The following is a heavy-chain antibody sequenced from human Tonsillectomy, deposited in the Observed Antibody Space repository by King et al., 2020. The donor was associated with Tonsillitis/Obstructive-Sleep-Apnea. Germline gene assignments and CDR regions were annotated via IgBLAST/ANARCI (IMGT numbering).Heavy chain of an antibody. CDR2: ISYDGIDK. J-gene: IGHJ4*02. CDR3: ARDRRDHYDISGYPYPPWYFDY. Sequence: VQLVESGGGVVQPGRSLRLPCAASGFTFNRYAMHWVRQAPGKGLEWVAVISYDGIDKYYADSVKGRFSISRDNSKNMLCLQMNNLRPEDTAVYYCARDRRDHYDISGYPYPPWYFDYWGQGTLVAVSS. V-gene: IGHV3-30*01. D-gene: IGHD3-22*01. CDR1: GFTFNRYA.